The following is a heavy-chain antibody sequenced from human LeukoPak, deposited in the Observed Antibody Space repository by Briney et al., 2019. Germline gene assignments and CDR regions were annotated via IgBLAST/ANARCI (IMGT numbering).Heavy chain of an antibody. D-gene: IGHD3-9*01. CDR3: ARDRNYDILTGYEGGWFDP. V-gene: IGHV4-61*08. Sequence: SETLSLTCTVSGGSISSGGYYWSWIRQHPGKGLEWIGYIYYSGSTNYNPSLKSRVTISVDTSKNQFSLKLSSVTAADTAVYYCARDRNYDILTGYEGGWFDPWGQGTLVTVSS. CDR1: GGSISSGGYY. J-gene: IGHJ5*02. CDR2: IYYSGST.